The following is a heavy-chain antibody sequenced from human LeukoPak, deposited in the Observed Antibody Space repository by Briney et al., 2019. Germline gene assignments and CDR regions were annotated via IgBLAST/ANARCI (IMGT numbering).Heavy chain of an antibody. D-gene: IGHD5-12*01. CDR2: ITYSGST. J-gene: IGHJ4*02. CDR3: ARGGVGGYDYFDS. Sequence: SQTLSLTCTVSGGSISSDDYYWSWIRQPPGKGLEWIGHITYSGSTDYSPSHRSRVTMSVDTSKNQFSLKLNSVTAAETAMYFCARGGVGGYDYFDSWGQGSLVAVSS. V-gene: IGHV4-30-4*01. CDR1: GGSISSDDYY.